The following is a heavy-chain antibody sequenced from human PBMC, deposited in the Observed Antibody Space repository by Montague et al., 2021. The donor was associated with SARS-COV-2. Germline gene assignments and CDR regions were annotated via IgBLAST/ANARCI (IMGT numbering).Heavy chain of an antibody. CDR1: GFTVSTAV. J-gene: IGHJ4*02. D-gene: IGHD2-15*01. CDR3: AKGRGTSCSDY. CDR2: INGGGGST. Sequence: SRRISCAASGFTVSTAVVSWVRQAPGKGLEWVSTINGGGGSTYYADSMRGRFTISRDNSENTLYLQMNSLRAEDTAIYYCAKGRGTSCSDYWGQGTLVTVSS. V-gene: IGHV3-23*01.